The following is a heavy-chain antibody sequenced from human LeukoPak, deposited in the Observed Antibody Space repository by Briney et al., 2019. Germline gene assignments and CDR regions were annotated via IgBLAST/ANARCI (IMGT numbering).Heavy chain of an antibody. CDR3: ARTGQYCSGGTCYSGQFDF. Sequence: ETLSLTCTVSGGSISSYYWNWVRQAPGKGLEWVSVIYSGGSTYYADSVKGRYTISRDNSKNTLYLQMNSLRAEDTAVYYCARTGQYCSGGTCYSGQFDFWGQGTLVTVSS. D-gene: IGHD2-15*01. J-gene: IGHJ4*02. CDR1: GGSISSYY. CDR2: IYSGGST. V-gene: IGHV3-53*01.